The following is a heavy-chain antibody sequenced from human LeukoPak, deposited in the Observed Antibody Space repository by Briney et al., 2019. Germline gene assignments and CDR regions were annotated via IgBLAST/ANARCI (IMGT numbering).Heavy chain of an antibody. CDR3: ARDPVYGSGTKLNWFDP. Sequence: GASVKVSCKASGYTFTGYYMHWVRQAPGQGLEWMGWINPNSGGTNYAQKFQGRVTMTRDTSISTAYMELSRLRSDGTAVYYCARDPVYGSGTKLNWFDPWGQGTLVTVSS. CDR2: INPNSGGT. D-gene: IGHD3-10*01. CDR1: GYTFTGYY. V-gene: IGHV1-2*02. J-gene: IGHJ5*02.